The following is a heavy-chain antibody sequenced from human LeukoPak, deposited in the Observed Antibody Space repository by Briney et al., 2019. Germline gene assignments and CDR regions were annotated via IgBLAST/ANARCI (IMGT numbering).Heavy chain of an antibody. V-gene: IGHV3-30-3*01. D-gene: IGHD2-2*02. J-gene: IGHJ4*02. CDR1: GFTFSSYT. CDR3: ARDLPGYCSSTSCYTSNYFDY. Sequence: GGSLRLSCAASGFTFSSYTMHWVRQAPGKGLEWVAVISYDGSNKYYADSVKGRFTISRDNSKNTLYLQMNSLRAEDTAVYYCARDLPGYCSSTSCYTSNYFDYWGQGTLVTVSS. CDR2: ISYDGSNK.